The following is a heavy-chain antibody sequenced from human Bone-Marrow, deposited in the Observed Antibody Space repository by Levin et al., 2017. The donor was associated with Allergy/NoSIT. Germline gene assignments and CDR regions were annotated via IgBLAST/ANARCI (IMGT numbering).Heavy chain of an antibody. V-gene: IGHV3-30*04. J-gene: IGHJ6*02. CDR3: ARVKGAMAPRRGVDV. D-gene: IGHD1-26*01. CDR1: GFTFSSYA. CDR2: ISYDGSSK. Sequence: PGGSLRLSCAASGFTFSSYAMHWVRQAPGKGLEWVAVISYDGSSKNYADSVKGRFTISRDNSKNTLYLQMNSLRADDTAVIYCARVKGAMAPRRGVDVWGQGTMVAVSS.